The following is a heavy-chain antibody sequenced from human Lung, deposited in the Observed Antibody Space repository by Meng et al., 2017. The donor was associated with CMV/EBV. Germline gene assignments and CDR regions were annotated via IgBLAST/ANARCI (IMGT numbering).Heavy chain of an antibody. D-gene: IGHD3-10*01. CDR1: GGTFSSYT. V-gene: IGHV1-69*08. CDR3: ASVPLIRGPEDY. Sequence: CQASGGTFSSYTFIWVRQAPGQGLEWMGRIIPITDTSNYAQKFLGRLTITADKSTTTAFMELSSLRSDDTAVYYCASVPLIRGPEDYWGQGALVTVSS. CDR2: IIPITDTS. J-gene: IGHJ4*02.